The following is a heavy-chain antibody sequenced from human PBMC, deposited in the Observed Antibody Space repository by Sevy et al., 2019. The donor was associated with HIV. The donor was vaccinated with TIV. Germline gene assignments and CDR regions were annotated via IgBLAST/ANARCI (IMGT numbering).Heavy chain of an antibody. CDR1: GFTFSNAW. CDR3: TTRGSSSSKYYFDY. D-gene: IGHD6-13*01. J-gene: IGHJ4*02. CDR2: IKSKTDGGTT. V-gene: IGHV3-15*01. Sequence: GGSLRLSCAASGFTFSNAWMSWVRQAPGKGLEWFGRIKSKTDGGTTDYAAPVKGRFTISRDDSKNTLYLQMNSLKTEDTAVYYCTTRGSSSSKYYFDYWGQGTLVTVSS.